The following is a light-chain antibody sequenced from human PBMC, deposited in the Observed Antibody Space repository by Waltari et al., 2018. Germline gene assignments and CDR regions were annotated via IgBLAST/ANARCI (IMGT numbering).Light chain of an antibody. CDR1: QSVSSSY. Sequence: PGERATLSCRASQSVSSSYLAWYQQKPGQAPRLLMYGASSRATGIPDRFSGSGSGTDFTLTISRLEPEDFAVYFCQQYGSSTWTFGQGTKVEIK. CDR2: GAS. CDR3: QQYGSSTWT. V-gene: IGKV3-20*01. J-gene: IGKJ1*01.